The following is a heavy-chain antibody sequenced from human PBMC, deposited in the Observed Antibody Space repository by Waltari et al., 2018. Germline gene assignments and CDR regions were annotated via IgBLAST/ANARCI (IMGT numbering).Heavy chain of an antibody. CDR2: IKTTTKGGTT. CDR3: ATYRVNYETKAGFDY. V-gene: IGHV3-15*01. J-gene: IGHJ4*02. Sequence: EVQLVESGGGLVEPGGSLRLSCAASGFPFSSAWMSWVRQAQGKGLEWIGRIKTTTKGGTTDYAAPVKGRFTISRDDSANTLFLQMNSLKTEDSAVYYCATYRVNYETKAGFDYWGQGTLVTVSS. D-gene: IGHD3-22*01. CDR1: GFPFSSAW.